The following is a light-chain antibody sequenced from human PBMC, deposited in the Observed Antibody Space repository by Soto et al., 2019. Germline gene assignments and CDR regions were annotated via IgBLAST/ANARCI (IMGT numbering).Light chain of an antibody. Sequence: DIQMTQSPSSVSASAGDRVTITCRASQSINNWLAWYQQKPGKAPTLLIFTTSNLQSGVPSRFSGSGSGTDFTLTISSLQPEDFATYYCQQSNSFPLTFGQGTRLEIK. V-gene: IGKV1-12*01. CDR1: QSINNW. J-gene: IGKJ5*01. CDR2: TTS. CDR3: QQSNSFPLT.